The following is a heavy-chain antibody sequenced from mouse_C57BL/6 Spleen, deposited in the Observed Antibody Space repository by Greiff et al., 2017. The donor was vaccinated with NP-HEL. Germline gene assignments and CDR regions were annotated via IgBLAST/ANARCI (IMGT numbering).Heavy chain of an antibody. Sequence: EVKLVESGGGLVKPGGSLKLSCAASGFTFSDYGMHWVRQAPEKGLEWVAYISSGSSTIYYADTVKGRFTISRDNAKNTLFLQMTSLRSEDTAMYYCARGPLTAQATWFAYWGQGTLVTVSA. V-gene: IGHV5-17*01. CDR2: ISSGSSTI. D-gene: IGHD3-2*02. CDR1: GFTFSDYG. CDR3: ARGPLTAQATWFAY. J-gene: IGHJ3*01.